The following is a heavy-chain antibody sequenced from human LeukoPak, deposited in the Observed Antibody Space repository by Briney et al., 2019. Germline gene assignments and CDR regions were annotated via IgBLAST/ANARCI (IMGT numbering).Heavy chain of an antibody. CDR2: ISYDGRDK. CDR3: AKRWDAALDY. CDR1: GFTFSSYG. J-gene: IGHJ4*02. D-gene: IGHD1-26*01. V-gene: IGHV3-30*18. Sequence: GGSLRLSYAASGFTFSSYGMHWVRQAPGKGLEWVAVISYDGRDKYYADSVKGRFTISRDNSKNTLYLQMDSLRPEDTAVYYCAKRWDAALDYWGQGTLVTVSS.